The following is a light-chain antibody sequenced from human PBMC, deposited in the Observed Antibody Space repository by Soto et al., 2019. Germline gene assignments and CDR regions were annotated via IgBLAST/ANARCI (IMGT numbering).Light chain of an antibody. V-gene: IGLV2-23*01. Sequence: QSALTQPASVSGSPGQSITISCTGTSSDVGSYNLVSWYQHYPGKAPKLMIFEGSKRPSGVSHRFSGSESSNTASLTISGLQAEDEAEYYCCSYAGSSMVFGGGTKLTVL. CDR3: CSYAGSSMV. CDR1: SSDVGSYNL. CDR2: EGS. J-gene: IGLJ3*02.